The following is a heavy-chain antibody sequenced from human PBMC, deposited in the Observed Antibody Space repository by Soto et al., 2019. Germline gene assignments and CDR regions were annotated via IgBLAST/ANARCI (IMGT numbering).Heavy chain of an antibody. J-gene: IGHJ6*02. CDR3: ARGIYDSSGYYHGGTYGMDV. CDR1: GYTFTGYY. CDR2: INPNSGGT. D-gene: IGHD3-22*01. Sequence: ASVKVSCKASGYTFTGYYMHWVRQAPGQGLEWMGWINPNSGGTNYAQKFQGWVTMTRDTSISTAYMELSRLRSDDTAVYYCARGIYDSSGYYHGGTYGMDVWGQGTTVTVSS. V-gene: IGHV1-2*04.